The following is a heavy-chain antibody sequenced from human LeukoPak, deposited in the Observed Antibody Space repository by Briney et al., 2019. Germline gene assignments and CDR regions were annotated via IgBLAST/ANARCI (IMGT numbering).Heavy chain of an antibody. J-gene: IGHJ4*02. D-gene: IGHD3-3*01. CDR2: ISGSGGST. CDR1: GFTFSSYA. Sequence: GGSLRLSCAASGFTFSSYAMSWVRQAPGKGLEWVSAISGSGGSTYYADSVKGRFTISRDNSKNTLYLQMISLRAEDTAVYYCAKAFDFWSGYGDYWGQGTLVTVSS. V-gene: IGHV3-23*01. CDR3: AKAFDFWSGYGDY.